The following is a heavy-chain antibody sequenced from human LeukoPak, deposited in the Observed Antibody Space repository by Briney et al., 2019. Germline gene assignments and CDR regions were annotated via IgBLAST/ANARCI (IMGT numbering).Heavy chain of an antibody. V-gene: IGHV3-23*01. Sequence: GGSLRLSCAVSGITFSSYAMSWVRQAPGKGLEWVSSICGSSGCTFYADSVKGRFTISRDNSKNTLYLQMNSLRVEDTAVYYCASSLVGDGRGYDAFDIWGQGTMVTVSS. CDR2: ICGSSGCT. CDR3: ASSLVGDGRGYDAFDI. CDR1: GITFSSYA. J-gene: IGHJ3*02. D-gene: IGHD1-26*01.